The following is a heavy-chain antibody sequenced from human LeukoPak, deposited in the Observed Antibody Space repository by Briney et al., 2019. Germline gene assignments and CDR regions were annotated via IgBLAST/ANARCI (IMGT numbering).Heavy chain of an antibody. CDR1: GYTFTNYG. V-gene: IGHV1-18*01. J-gene: IGHJ5*02. D-gene: IGHD2-2*01. Sequence: GASVKVSCKASGYTFTNYGISWVRQAPGQGLEWMGWISGYNGNTKYKQKLQDRVTLTTDTSTSTAYMELRSLRSDDTAVYYCARAPVLGYCSSTSCYHWFGPWGQGTLVTVSS. CDR3: ARAPVLGYCSSTSCYHWFGP. CDR2: ISGYNGNT.